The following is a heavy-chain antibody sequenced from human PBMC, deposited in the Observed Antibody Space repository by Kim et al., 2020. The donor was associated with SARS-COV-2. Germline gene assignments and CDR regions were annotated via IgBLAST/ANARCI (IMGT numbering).Heavy chain of an antibody. CDR1: GFTFSSYA. Sequence: GGSLRLSCAASGFTFSSYAMSWVRQAPGKGLEWVSAISGSGGSTYYADSVKGRFTISRDNSKNTLYLQMNSLRAEDTAVYYCAKDRVGVSWGAEYFQHWGQGTLVTVSS. J-gene: IGHJ1*01. V-gene: IGHV3-23*01. CDR2: ISGSGGST. D-gene: IGHD3-16*01. CDR3: AKDRVGVSWGAEYFQH.